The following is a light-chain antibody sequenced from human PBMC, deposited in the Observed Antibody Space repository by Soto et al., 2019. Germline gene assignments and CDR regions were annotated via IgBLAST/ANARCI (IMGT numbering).Light chain of an antibody. V-gene: IGKV1-9*01. CDR3: QQVTTSPRT. CDR2: EES. J-gene: IGKJ4*01. CDR1: QAVPNN. Sequence: DIHLTQSPSFLSASVGDRVTITCRPSQAVPNNMAWYQQKPGKPPKLLIYEESTLHSGVTSRFIGRKSGTQFSLTIVRLQPEDFATYYCQQVTTSPRTFGGGTKVEIK.